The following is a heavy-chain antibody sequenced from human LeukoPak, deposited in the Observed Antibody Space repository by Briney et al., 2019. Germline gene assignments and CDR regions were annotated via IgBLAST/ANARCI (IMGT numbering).Heavy chain of an antibody. CDR3: AKDSDSSGYFAH. Sequence: PGGSLRLSCAASGFTFSSYGMSWVRQAPGKGLEWVSAISGSGGSTYYADSVKGRFTISRDNSKNTLYLQMNSLRAEDTAVYYCAKDSDSSGYFAHWGQGTLVTVSS. CDR1: GFTFSSYG. D-gene: IGHD3-22*01. V-gene: IGHV3-23*01. J-gene: IGHJ4*02. CDR2: ISGSGGST.